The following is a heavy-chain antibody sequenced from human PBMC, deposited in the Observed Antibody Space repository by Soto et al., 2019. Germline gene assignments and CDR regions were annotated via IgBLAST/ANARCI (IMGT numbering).Heavy chain of an antibody. J-gene: IGHJ4*02. Sequence: ASVKVSCKTSGYTFTDHYVHWVRQAPGQGLEWLGWINPFSGGAKYPQRFKDKVSMTADTSISTVYMYLTSLTSDDTAIYYCARSSGTNSLDFWGQGTLVTVSS. CDR2: INPFSGGA. V-gene: IGHV1-2*02. CDR3: ARSSGTNSLDF. CDR1: GYTFTDHY. D-gene: IGHD3-10*01.